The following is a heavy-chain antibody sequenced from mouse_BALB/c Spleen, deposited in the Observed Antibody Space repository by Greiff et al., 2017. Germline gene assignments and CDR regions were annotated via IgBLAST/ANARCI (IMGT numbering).Heavy chain of an antibody. J-gene: IGHJ2*01. CDR1: GFTFSSYG. D-gene: IGHD3-3*01. CDR3: ARGEGTEDY. V-gene: IGHV5-6-3*01. Sequence: EVQRVESGGGLVQPGGSLKLSCAASGFTFSSYGMSWVRQTPDKRLELVATINSNGGSTYYPDSVKGRFTISRDNAKNTLYLQMSSLKSEDTAMYYCARGEGTEDYWGQGTTLTVSS. CDR2: INSNGGST.